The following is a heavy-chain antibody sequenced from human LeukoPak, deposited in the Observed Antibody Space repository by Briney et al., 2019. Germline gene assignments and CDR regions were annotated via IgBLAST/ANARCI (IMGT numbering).Heavy chain of an antibody. V-gene: IGHV3-30-3*01. CDR3: GRDLVAGTPDYFDY. D-gene: IGHD6-19*01. CDR1: GFTFSSYA. CDR2: ISFDGSIK. Sequence: PGGSLRLSCAASGFTFSSYAMHWVRQAPGKGLDWVAVISFDGSIKAYADSVKGQFTISRDNSKNTLYLQMNSLRPEDTAVYYCGRDLVAGTPDYFDYWSQGTLVTVSS. J-gene: IGHJ4*02.